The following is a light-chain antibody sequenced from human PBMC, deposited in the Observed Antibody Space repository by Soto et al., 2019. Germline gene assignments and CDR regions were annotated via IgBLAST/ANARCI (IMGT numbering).Light chain of an antibody. CDR1: SSNIGAGYD. J-gene: IGLJ1*01. V-gene: IGLV1-40*01. CDR3: QSFDSSLRDYV. Sequence: QSALTQPPSVSGAPGQRVTISCTGSSSNIGAGYDVHWYQQLPGTAPKVLIYGYNNRPSGVPDRFSGSKSGTSASLAITGLQAEDEADYYCQSFDSSLRDYVFGGGTKVTVL. CDR2: GYN.